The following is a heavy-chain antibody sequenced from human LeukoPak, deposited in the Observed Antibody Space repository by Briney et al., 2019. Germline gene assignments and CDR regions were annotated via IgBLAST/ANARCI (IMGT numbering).Heavy chain of an antibody. D-gene: IGHD5-18*01. CDR3: ARASHRRDLLLPGDY. CDR1: GGTFSSYA. V-gene: IGHV1-69*13. CDR2: IIPIFGTA. Sequence: SVKVSCKASGGTFSSYAISWVRQAPGQGLEWMGGIIPIFGTANYAQKFQGRVTITADESTSTAYMELSSLRSEDTAVYYCARASHRRDLLLPGDYWGQGTLVTVSS. J-gene: IGHJ4*02.